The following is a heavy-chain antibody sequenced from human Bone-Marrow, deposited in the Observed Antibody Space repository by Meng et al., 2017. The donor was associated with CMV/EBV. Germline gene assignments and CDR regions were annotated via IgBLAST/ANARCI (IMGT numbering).Heavy chain of an antibody. J-gene: IGHJ1*01. D-gene: IGHD1-26*01. CDR3: ARGGSGLPNKAEYFQH. CDR1: GSISSGGYS. Sequence: GSISSGGYSWSWIRQPPGKGLEWIGYIYHSGSTYYNPSLKSRVTVSVDRSKNQFSLKLSSVTAADTAVYYCARGGSGLPNKAEYFQHWGQGTLVTVSS. CDR2: IYHSGST. V-gene: IGHV4-30-2*01.